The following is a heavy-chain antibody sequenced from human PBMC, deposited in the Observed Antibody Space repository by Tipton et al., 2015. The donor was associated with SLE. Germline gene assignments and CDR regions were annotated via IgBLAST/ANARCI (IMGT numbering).Heavy chain of an antibody. CDR3: AGTDETGGSPIVATTRVDY. J-gene: IGHJ4*02. Sequence: TLSLTCTVSGGSISSGSYYWSWIRQPPGKGLEWIGYIYYSGSTNYNPSLKSRVTISVDTSKNQFSLKLSSVTAADTAVYYCAGTDETGGSPIVATTRVDYWGQGTLVTISS. CDR1: GGSISSGSYY. V-gene: IGHV4-61*01. D-gene: IGHD5-12*01. CDR2: IYYSGST.